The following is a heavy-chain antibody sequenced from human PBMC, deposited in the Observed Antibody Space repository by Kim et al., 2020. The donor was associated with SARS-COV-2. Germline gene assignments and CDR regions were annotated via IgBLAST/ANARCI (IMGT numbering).Heavy chain of an antibody. D-gene: IGHD1-1*01. J-gene: IGHJ4*02. CDR3: ARDYWRHFDY. CDR2: GE. V-gene: IGHV3-7*03. Sequence: GEYYVDSVKGRFTISRDNAKNSLFLQMNSLRAEDTAVYYCARDYWRHFDYWGQGTLVTVSS.